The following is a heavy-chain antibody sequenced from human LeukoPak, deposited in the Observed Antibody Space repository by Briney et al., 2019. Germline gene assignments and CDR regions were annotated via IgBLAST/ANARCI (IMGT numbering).Heavy chain of an antibody. J-gene: IGHJ4*02. D-gene: IGHD5-24*01. CDR1: GFTLSIYG. Sequence: GGSLRLSYAASGFTLSIYGMLCVRDAPGKGREGGADIWYDGNNKHYADSVKGRFTIYRDNSKNTLYLQMNSLRAEDTAVYYCARPNAFRDGYNSPPLDYWGQGTLVTVSS. CDR3: ARPNAFRDGYNSPPLDY. CDR2: IWYDGNNK. V-gene: IGHV3-33*01.